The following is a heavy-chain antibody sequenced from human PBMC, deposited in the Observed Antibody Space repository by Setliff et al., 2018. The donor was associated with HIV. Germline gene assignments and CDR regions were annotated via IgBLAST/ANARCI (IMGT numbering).Heavy chain of an antibody. D-gene: IGHD7-27*01. CDR1: GFMFNDYG. CDR3: ARDHYLGLDY. Sequence: GGSLRLSCVGSGFMFNDYGMSWVRQAPGKGLEWVAGISWDGIKTTYGDSVRGRFTISRDNVEKSVYLQMNRLRNEDTARYHCARDHYLGLDYWGQGSLVTVSS. V-gene: IGHV3-20*01. J-gene: IGHJ4*02. CDR2: ISWDGIKT.